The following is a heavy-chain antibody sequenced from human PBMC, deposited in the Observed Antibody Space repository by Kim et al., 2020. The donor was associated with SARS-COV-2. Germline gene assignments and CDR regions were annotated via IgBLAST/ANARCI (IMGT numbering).Heavy chain of an antibody. Sequence: SETLSLTCAVYGGSFSGYYWSWIRQPPGKGLEWIGEINHSGSTNYNPSLKSRVTISVDTSKNQFSLKLSSVTAADTAVYYCARVTLGDIVVVPAAAHLDYWGQGTLVTVSS. J-gene: IGHJ4*02. CDR3: ARVTLGDIVVVPAAAHLDY. CDR1: GGSFSGYY. V-gene: IGHV4-34*01. CDR2: INHSGST. D-gene: IGHD2-2*01.